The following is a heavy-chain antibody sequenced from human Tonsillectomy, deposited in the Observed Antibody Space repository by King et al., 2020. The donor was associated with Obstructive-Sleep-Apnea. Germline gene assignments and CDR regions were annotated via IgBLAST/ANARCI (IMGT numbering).Heavy chain of an antibody. V-gene: IGHV3-23*04. CDR3: AKDNTYYYGSGSRDIDY. J-gene: IGHJ4*02. Sequence: VQLVESGGGLVQPGGSLRLSCAASGFTFSSYAMSWVRQAPGKGLEWVSAISGSGGSTYYADSMKGRFTISRDNSKNTLYLQMNSLRAEDTAVYYCAKDNTYYYGSGSRDIDYWGQGTLVTVSS. CDR2: ISGSGGST. CDR1: GFTFSSYA. D-gene: IGHD3-10*01.